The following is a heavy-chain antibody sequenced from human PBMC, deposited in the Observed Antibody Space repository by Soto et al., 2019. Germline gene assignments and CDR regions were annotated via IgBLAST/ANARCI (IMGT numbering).Heavy chain of an antibody. J-gene: IGHJ4*02. V-gene: IGHV3-21*01. D-gene: IGHD2-15*01. CDR2: ISSSSSYI. CDR3: GRVQTVAASVHY. CDR1: GFTFSSYS. Sequence: GGSLRLSCAASGFTFSSYSMNWVRQAPGKGLEWVSSISSSSSYIYYADSVKGRFTISRDNAKNSLYLQMNSLRAEDTAVYYCGRVQTVAASVHYWGQGTLVTVSS.